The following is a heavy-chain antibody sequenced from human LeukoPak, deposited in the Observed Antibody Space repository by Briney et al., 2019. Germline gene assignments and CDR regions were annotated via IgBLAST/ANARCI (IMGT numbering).Heavy chain of an antibody. V-gene: IGHV3-21*01. D-gene: IGHD4-17*01. CDR3: ARDTSTVTNRESDY. CDR1: GFTFSSYN. CDR2: ISSDTSYI. Sequence: GGSLRLSCAASGFTFSSYNMNWVRQAPGKGLEWVSLISSDTSYIHYADPVKGRFTISRDNAKNSVFLQMNSLRAEDTAVYYCARDTSTVTNRESDYWGQGTLVTVSS. J-gene: IGHJ4*02.